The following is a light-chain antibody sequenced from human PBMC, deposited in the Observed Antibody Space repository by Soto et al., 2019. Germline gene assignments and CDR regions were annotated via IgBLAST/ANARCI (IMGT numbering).Light chain of an antibody. CDR2: KAS. V-gene: IGKV1-5*03. CDR1: QTISSW. J-gene: IGKJ4*01. Sequence: DIQLTQSPSTLSGSVGDRVSITCRASQTISSWLAWYQQKPGKAPKLLIYKASTLKSGVPSRFSGSGSGTEFTLTISSLQTDDFATYYCQQYNYWPPNTFGGGTKVDIK. CDR3: QQYNYWPPNT.